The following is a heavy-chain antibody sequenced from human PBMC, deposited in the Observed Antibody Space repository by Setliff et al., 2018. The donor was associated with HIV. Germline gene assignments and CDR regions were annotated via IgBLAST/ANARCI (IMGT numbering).Heavy chain of an antibody. CDR2: LSGTSSTI. V-gene: IGHV3-11*01. J-gene: IGHJ4*02. D-gene: IGHD3-22*01. CDR3: ARDLFPYYHDSRPYYPPAY. Sequence: PGGSLRLSCAASGFSFSDYYMYWIRQAPGKGLEWVSSLSGTSSTIYLADSVKGRFTISRGNAQNSLYLHMNSLRAEDTAMYYCARDLFPYYHDSRPYYPPAYWGQGTLVTVSS. CDR1: GFSFSDYY.